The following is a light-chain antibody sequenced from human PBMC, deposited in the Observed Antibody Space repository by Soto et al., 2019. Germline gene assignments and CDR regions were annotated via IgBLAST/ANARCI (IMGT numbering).Light chain of an antibody. CDR1: QSLIHSDGNTY. CDR2: QVS. Sequence: DVVMTQSPLSLPVTLGQPASISCRSSQSLIHSDGNTYLNWFQQRPGQSPRRLIYQVSDRDSGVPDRFSGSGSGTDFTLKISRVEAEDVAIYYCMQGTHWPWTFGQGTEVEIK. J-gene: IGKJ1*01. V-gene: IGKV2-30*02. CDR3: MQGTHWPWT.